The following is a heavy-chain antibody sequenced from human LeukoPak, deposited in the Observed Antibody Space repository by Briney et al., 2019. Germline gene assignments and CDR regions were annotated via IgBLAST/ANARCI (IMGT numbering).Heavy chain of an antibody. Sequence: GGSLRLSCAASGFTFSSYGMYWVRQAPGKGLEWVAVIWYDGSNKYYADSVKGRFTISRDNSKNTLYLQMNSLRAEDTAVYYCARDRAVAGGGYFDYWGQGTLVTVSS. CDR2: IWYDGSNK. V-gene: IGHV3-33*01. J-gene: IGHJ4*02. CDR1: GFTFSSYG. D-gene: IGHD6-19*01. CDR3: ARDRAVAGGGYFDY.